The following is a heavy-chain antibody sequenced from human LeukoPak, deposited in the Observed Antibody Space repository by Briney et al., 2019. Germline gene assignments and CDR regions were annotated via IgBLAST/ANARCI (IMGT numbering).Heavy chain of an antibody. V-gene: IGHV1-2*02. Sequence: ASVKVSCKASGYTFTGYYMHWVRQAPGQGLERMGWINPNSGGTNYAQKFQGRVTMTRNTSISTAYMELSSLRSEDTAVYYCARGGQGYFDYWGQGTLVTVSS. CDR3: ARGGQGYFDY. D-gene: IGHD6-25*01. CDR1: GYTFTGYY. CDR2: INPNSGGT. J-gene: IGHJ4*02.